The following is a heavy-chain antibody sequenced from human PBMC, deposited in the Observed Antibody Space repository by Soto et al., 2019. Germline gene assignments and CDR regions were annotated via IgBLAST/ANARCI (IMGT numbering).Heavy chain of an antibody. CDR1: GFTFNKYW. CDR3: ARGGFYDSSVYYPVGFDY. J-gene: IGHJ4*02. CDR2: LNSDGGTA. V-gene: IGHV3-74*01. D-gene: IGHD3-22*01. Sequence: EVQLVESGGGLVQPGGSLRLSCAASGFTFNKYWMHWVRQAPGKGLAWVSRLNSDGGTADYADSVKGRFTISRENARSTLFLQMNSLRAYDTAVYFCARGGFYDSSVYYPVGFDYWCQGTVVTVSS.